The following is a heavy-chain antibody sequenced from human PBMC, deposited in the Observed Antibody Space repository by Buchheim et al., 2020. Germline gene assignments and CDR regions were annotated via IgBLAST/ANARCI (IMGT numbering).Heavy chain of an antibody. D-gene: IGHD2-15*01. CDR3: ARYLSQWSFDW. J-gene: IGHJ4*02. Sequence: EVQLVESGGGLVQPGGSLRLSCAASRFTLNSFEMTWVRQAPGKGLEWVSYISSSGTSIFYADSVKGRFTISRDNAKNSVFLQMNSLRAEDTAVYYCARYLSQWSFDWWDQGTL. V-gene: IGHV3-48*03. CDR2: ISSSGTSI. CDR1: RFTLNSFE.